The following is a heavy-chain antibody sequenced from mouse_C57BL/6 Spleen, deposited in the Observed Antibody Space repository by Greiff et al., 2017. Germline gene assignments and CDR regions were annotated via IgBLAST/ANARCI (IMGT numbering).Heavy chain of an antibody. CDR3: ARTVFDV. J-gene: IGHJ1*03. CDR1: GYAFSSSW. CDR2: IYPGDGDT. V-gene: IGHV1-82*01. Sequence: QVHVKQSGPELVKPGASVKISCKASGYAFSSSWMNWVKQRPGKGLEWIGRIYPGDGDTNYNGKFKGKATLTADKSSSTAYMQLSSLTSEVSAVYFYARTVFDVWGTGTTVTVAS.